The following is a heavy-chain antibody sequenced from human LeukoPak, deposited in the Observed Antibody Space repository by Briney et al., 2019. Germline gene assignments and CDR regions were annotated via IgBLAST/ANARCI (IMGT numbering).Heavy chain of an antibody. CDR1: GFTFSSYA. CDR2: ISYDGSNK. V-gene: IGHV3-30*04. D-gene: IGHD3-22*01. CDR3: AKVPSMIVVVTATN. J-gene: IGHJ4*02. Sequence: GGSLRLSCAASGFTFSSYAMHWVRQAPGKGLEWVAVISYDGSNKYYADSVKGRFTISRDNSKNTLYLQMNSLRAEDTAVYYCAKVPSMIVVVTATNWGQGTLVTVSS.